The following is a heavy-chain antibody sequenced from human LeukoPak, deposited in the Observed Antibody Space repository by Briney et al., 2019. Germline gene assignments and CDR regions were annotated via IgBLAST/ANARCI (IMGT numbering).Heavy chain of an antibody. Sequence: PGGSLRLSCAASGFAFSRHTMHWVRQAPGKGLEWVAVIESDVTNKYHADSAKGRFTISRDNSKNTLYLQMSSLRPEDTALYFCARQDISLDDWGQGTLVTVSS. D-gene: IGHD3-3*02. CDR1: GFAFSRHT. V-gene: IGHV3-30-3*01. CDR3: ARQDISLDD. CDR2: IESDVTNK. J-gene: IGHJ4*02.